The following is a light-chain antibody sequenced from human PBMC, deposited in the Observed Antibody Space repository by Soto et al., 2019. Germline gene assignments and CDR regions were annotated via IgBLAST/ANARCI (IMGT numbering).Light chain of an antibody. CDR2: DAS. CDR1: QSVSSY. Sequence: EIVLTQSPATLSLSPGERATLSCRASQSVSSYLAWYQQKPGQAPRLLIYDASNRATGIPARFSGSGSGTDFSLTISCLEPEDFAVYYSQQRSNWPPYTFGQGTKLEIK. CDR3: QQRSNWPPYT. V-gene: IGKV3-11*01. J-gene: IGKJ2*01.